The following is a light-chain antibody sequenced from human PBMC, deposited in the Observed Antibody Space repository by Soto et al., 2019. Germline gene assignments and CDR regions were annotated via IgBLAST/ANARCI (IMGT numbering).Light chain of an antibody. V-gene: IGLV2-14*01. CDR1: SSDVGGYNY. J-gene: IGLJ1*01. CDR3: SSYTSSSTLNYL. Sequence: QSALTQPASVSGSPGQSITISCTGTSSDVGGYNYVSWYQQHPGKAPKLMIYDVSNRPSGVSNRFSGSKSGNTASLTISGLQAEDEADYYCSSYTSSSTLNYLFGTGTQLTVL. CDR2: DVS.